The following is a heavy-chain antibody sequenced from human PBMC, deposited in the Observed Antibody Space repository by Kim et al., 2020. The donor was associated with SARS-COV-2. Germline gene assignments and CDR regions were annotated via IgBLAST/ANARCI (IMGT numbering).Heavy chain of an antibody. J-gene: IGHJ4*02. CDR3: AKGLAGNKLSYFDF. Sequence: ADAVKGRFTISRDNSKNTLYLRMNSLRVEDTAVYYCAKGLAGNKLSYFDFWGQGTLVTVSS. D-gene: IGHD3-10*01. V-gene: IGHV3-23*01.